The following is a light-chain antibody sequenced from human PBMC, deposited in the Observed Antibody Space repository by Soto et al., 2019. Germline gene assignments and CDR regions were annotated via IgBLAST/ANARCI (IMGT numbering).Light chain of an antibody. V-gene: IGLV1-51*01. CDR1: NSNIARNY. CDR2: DNH. CDR3: ATWDSSLRPGV. J-gene: IGLJ3*02. Sequence: QSVLTQPPSVSAAPGQKVTIPCSGSNSNIARNYVSWYQQHPGTAPKLLIYDNHERPSGIPDRFSGSKSGTSASLGITGLQTGDEADYYCATWDSSLRPGVFGGGTKLTVL.